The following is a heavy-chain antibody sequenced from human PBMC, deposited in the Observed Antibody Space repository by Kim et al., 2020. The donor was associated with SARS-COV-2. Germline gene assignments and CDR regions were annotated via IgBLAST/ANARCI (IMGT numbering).Heavy chain of an antibody. CDR3: ARGWFGELPQFRPLYWFDP. D-gene: IGHD3-10*01. J-gene: IGHJ5*02. CDR2: IYYSGST. CDR1: GGSISSYY. V-gene: IGHV4-59*01. Sequence: SETLSLTCTVSGGSISSYYWSWIRQPPGKGLEWIGYIYYSGSTNYNPSLKSRVTISVDTSKNQFSLKLSSVTAADTAVYYCARGWFGELPQFRPLYWFDPWGQGTLVTVSS.